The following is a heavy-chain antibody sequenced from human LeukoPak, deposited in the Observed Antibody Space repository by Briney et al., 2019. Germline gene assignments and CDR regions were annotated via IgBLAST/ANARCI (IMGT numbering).Heavy chain of an antibody. CDR1: GFTFRNYG. V-gene: IGHV3-30*02. Sequence: GGSLRLSCAAAGFTFRNYGMHWVRKAPGKGLEWVAFIRYDGSNKYYADSVKGRFTISRDNSKNTLYLQMNSLRAEDTAMYYCAKDSAYYYDSSGYYYDWGQGTLVTVSS. CDR3: AKDSAYYYDSSGYYYD. D-gene: IGHD3-22*01. J-gene: IGHJ4*02. CDR2: IRYDGSNK.